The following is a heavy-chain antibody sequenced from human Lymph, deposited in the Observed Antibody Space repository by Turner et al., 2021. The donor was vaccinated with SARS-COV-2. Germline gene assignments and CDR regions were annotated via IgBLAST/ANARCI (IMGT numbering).Heavy chain of an antibody. CDR1: GITVMRNY. Sequence: VQLVESGGGLVQPGGSLRLSCSASGITVMRNYMSWCRQAPGKGLEWVSVIYIGGSSYYSDAVKGRFTISRHNSKNTLYLQMNSLRAEDTAVYYCARDLDTAGGMDVWGQGTTVTVSS. D-gene: IGHD5-18*01. J-gene: IGHJ6*02. CDR2: IYIGGSS. CDR3: ARDLDTAGGMDV. V-gene: IGHV3-53*04.